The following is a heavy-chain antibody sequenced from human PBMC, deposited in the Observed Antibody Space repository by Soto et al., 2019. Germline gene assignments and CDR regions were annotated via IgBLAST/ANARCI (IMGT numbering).Heavy chain of an antibody. J-gene: IGHJ6*02. CDR3: ARAAIPNGYYYYGMDV. D-gene: IGHD2-8*01. Sequence: GASVKVSCKASGGTFSSYAISWVRQAPGQGLEWMGGIIPIFGTANYAQKFQGRVTITADESTSTAYMELSSLRSEDTAVYYCARAAIPNGYYYYGMDVWGQGTTVTVSS. CDR2: IIPIFGTA. CDR1: GGTFSSYA. V-gene: IGHV1-69*13.